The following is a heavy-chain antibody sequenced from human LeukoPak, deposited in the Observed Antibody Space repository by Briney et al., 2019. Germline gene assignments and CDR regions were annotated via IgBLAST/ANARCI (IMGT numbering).Heavy chain of an antibody. J-gene: IGHJ3*02. CDR2: IYPGDSDT. CDR1: GYNLTNYW. D-gene: IGHD5-18*01. CDR3: ARPTHLWRPGAFDI. V-gene: IGHV5-51*01. Sequence: GESLKISCKGSGYNLTNYWIDWVRQMPGKGLEWMGIIYPGDSDTRYSPSFQGQVTISADKSISTAYLQWRSLKASDTAMYYCARPTHLWRPGAFDIWGQGTMVTVSS.